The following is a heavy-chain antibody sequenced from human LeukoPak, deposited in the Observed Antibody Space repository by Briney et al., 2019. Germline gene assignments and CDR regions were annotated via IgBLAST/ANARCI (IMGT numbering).Heavy chain of an antibody. CDR2: GFYSGSA. CDR3: ARLRGAMTPVTSDFDY. CDR1: GGSISGSSYY. D-gene: IGHD4-17*01. V-gene: IGHV4-39*01. Sequence: KSSETLSLTCTVSGGSISGSSYYWAWIRQPPGKGLEWIGSGFYSGSAYYNPSLKSRVTISVDTSKNQFSLNLSSVTAADTAVYYCARLRGAMTPVTSDFDYWGQGTLVTVSS. J-gene: IGHJ4*02.